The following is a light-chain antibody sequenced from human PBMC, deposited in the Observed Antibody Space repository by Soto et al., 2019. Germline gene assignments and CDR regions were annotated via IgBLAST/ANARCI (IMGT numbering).Light chain of an antibody. CDR2: DAS. J-gene: IGKJ1*01. CDR1: QSNSSW. Sequence: DIQVTQSPSTLSASVGDGVTITCRASQSNSSWLAWYQQKPGNAPKLLIYDASSLESGFPSRFIGSGTGTEVTLAISSLQPDDFATYYCQQYNSYSGTFGQRTKVDIK. CDR3: QQYNSYSGT. V-gene: IGKV1-5*01.